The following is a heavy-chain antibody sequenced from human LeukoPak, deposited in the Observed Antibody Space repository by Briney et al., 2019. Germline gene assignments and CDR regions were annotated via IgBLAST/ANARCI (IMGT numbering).Heavy chain of an antibody. J-gene: IGHJ3*02. CDR3: VRGRGYYDAFDT. Sequence: SETLSLTCTVSGGSISSDYWSWIRQPPGKGLEWIGYIYYSGETNYNPPLKSRVTISVDTSKEQFSLRLTSVTAADTAVYYCVRGRGYYDAFDTWGQGTMVTVSS. CDR2: IYYSGET. D-gene: IGHD3-22*01. V-gene: IGHV4-59*12. CDR1: GGSISSDY.